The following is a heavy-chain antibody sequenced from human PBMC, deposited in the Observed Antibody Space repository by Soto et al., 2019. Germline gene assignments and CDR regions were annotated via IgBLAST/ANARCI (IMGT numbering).Heavy chain of an antibody. V-gene: IGHV1-2*04. CDR3: ARDVGMHYYDSSGYADY. D-gene: IGHD3-22*01. CDR2: INPNSGGT. J-gene: IGHJ4*02. CDR1: GYTSTGYY. Sequence: AASVKVSCKASGYTSTGYYMHWVRQAPGQGLEWMGWINPNSGGTNYAQKFQGWVTMTRDTSISTAYMELSRLRSDDTAVYYCARDVGMHYYDSSGYADYRGQRTLVTVSS.